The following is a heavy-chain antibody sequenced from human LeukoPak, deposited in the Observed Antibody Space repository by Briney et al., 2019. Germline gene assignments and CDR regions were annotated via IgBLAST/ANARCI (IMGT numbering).Heavy chain of an antibody. D-gene: IGHD2-15*01. Sequence: SVKVSCKAAGGTFISYAISRVGQAPGQGGEGMGGMMQIIGTANYAQKFQGRVTITTDESTTTAYMDLRSLRSEDTAVYYCASRGYCSGGSFSPYYFHYWGQGTLLTVSS. CDR2: MMQIIGTA. CDR3: ASRGYCSGGSFSPYYFHY. CDR1: GGTFISYA. V-gene: IGHV1-69*05. J-gene: IGHJ4*02.